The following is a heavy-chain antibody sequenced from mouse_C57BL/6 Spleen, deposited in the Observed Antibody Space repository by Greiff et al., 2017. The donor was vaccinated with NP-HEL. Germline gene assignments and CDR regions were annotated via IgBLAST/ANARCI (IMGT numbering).Heavy chain of an antibody. CDR2: IDPNSGGT. CDR1: GYTFTSYW. CDR3: AREAIYYGNGYWYFDV. D-gene: IGHD2-1*01. V-gene: IGHV1-62-3*01. J-gene: IGHJ1*03. Sequence: QVQLQQPGAELVKPGASVKLSCKASGYTFTSYWMHWVKQRPGRGLEWIGRIDPNSGGTKYNEKFKGKATLTADKSSSTAYMELRSLTSEDSAVYFCAREAIYYGNGYWYFDVWGTGTTVTVSS.